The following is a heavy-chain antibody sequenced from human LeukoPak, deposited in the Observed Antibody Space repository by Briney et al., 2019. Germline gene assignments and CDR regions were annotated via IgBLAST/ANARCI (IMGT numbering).Heavy chain of an antibody. V-gene: IGHV3-23*01. CDR1: GFIFNSHA. CDR3: AKVPNHSSGYWDH. D-gene: IGHD3-22*01. Sequence: GGSLRLSCAASGFIFNSHAMNWVRQAPGKGLEWVSVISGSGGITYYADSVKGRFTVSRDNSKNTLFLQMNSLRAEDTAVYYCAKVPNHSSGYWDHWGQGTLVTVSS. CDR2: ISGSGGIT. J-gene: IGHJ4*02.